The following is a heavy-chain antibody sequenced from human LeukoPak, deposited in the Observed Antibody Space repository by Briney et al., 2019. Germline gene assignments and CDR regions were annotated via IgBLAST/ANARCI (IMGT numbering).Heavy chain of an antibody. D-gene: IGHD2-2*01. Sequence: GGSLRLSCAASGFTASSNYMTWVRQAPGKGLEWVSVIYSGGSTYYADSVKGRFTLSRDNSMNTLYLQMNSLRPEDTAVYYCARVGRYCSSTSCYYYYYMDVWGKGTTVTVSS. CDR1: GFTASSNY. V-gene: IGHV3-66*02. CDR2: IYSGGST. J-gene: IGHJ6*03. CDR3: ARVGRYCSSTSCYYYYYMDV.